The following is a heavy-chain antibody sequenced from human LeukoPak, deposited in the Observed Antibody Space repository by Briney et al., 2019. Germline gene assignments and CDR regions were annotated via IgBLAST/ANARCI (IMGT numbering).Heavy chain of an antibody. Sequence: GASVTVSYKASGYTFTDYCMHWVRQAPGQGLEWMGWINANSGGTNYAQKFQGRVTMTRDTAISTAYMELSRLRSDDTAVYYCARSSRYDIWTGYPYWGQGTLVSVST. CDR1: GYTFTDYC. J-gene: IGHJ4*02. D-gene: IGHD3-9*01. CDR3: ARSSRYDIWTGYPY. CDR2: INANSGGT. V-gene: IGHV1-2*02.